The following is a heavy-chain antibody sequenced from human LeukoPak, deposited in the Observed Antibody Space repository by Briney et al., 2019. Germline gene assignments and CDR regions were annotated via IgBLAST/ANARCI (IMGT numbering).Heavy chain of an antibody. CDR3: AKDFAVAGPDY. CDR1: GFTFSDYA. V-gene: IGHV3-23*01. J-gene: IGHJ4*02. Sequence: GGSLRLSCAASGFTFSDYAMTWVRQGPGQGLEWVASITESGAKTYYADSVKGRFTISRDNSKNTLHLQMTSLRTEDTAVYYRAKDFAVAGPDYWGQGTLVIVSS. D-gene: IGHD6-19*01. CDR2: ITESGAKT.